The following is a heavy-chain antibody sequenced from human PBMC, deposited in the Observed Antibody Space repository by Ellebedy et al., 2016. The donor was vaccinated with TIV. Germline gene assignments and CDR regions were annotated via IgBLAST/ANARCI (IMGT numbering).Heavy chain of an antibody. Sequence: GGSLRLSCAASGFTFSSYEMNWVRQAPGKGLEWVSNISSNENTMYYADSVKGRFTISRDNAKNSLYLQMNSLRAEDTAVYYCARSIMITFRPFDYWGQGTLVTVSS. D-gene: IGHD3-16*01. J-gene: IGHJ4*02. CDR1: GFTFSSYE. CDR3: ARSIMITFRPFDY. V-gene: IGHV3-48*03. CDR2: ISSNENTM.